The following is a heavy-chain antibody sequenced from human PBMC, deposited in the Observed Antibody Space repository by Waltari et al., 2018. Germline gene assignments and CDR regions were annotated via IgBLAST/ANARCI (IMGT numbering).Heavy chain of an antibody. J-gene: IGHJ4*02. Sequence: QLQLQESGSGLVKPSQTLSLTCAVSGGSISSGGYSWSWSRQPPGKGLEWIGYIYHSGSTYYNPSLKSRVTISVDRSKNQFSLKLSSVTAADTAVYYCAREVEGAGTSFFDYWGQGTLVTVSS. CDR2: IYHSGST. CDR3: AREVEGAGTSFFDY. CDR1: GGSISSGGYS. V-gene: IGHV4-30-2*01. D-gene: IGHD6-19*01.